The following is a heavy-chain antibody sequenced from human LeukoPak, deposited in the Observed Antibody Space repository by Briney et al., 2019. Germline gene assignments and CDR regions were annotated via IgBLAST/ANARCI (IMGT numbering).Heavy chain of an antibody. D-gene: IGHD3-22*01. CDR1: GFTFSSYE. CDR2: ISSSGSTI. J-gene: IGHJ4*02. CDR3: ARALYDSSGYYYV. Sequence: PGGSLRLSCAASGFTFSSYEMNWVRQAPGKGLEWVSYISSSGSTIYYADSVKGRFTISRDNAKNSLYLQMNSLRAEDTAVYYCARALYDSSGYYYVWGQGTLVTVSS. V-gene: IGHV3-48*03.